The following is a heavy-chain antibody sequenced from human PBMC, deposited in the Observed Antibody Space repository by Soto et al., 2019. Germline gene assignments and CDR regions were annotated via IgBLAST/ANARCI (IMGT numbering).Heavy chain of an antibody. CDR2: ISSDGSDK. CDR1: GFSFSNCG. CDR3: VKGSEVARQELDY. J-gene: IGHJ4*02. D-gene: IGHD2-15*01. Sequence: QVQLVESGGGVVQPGRSLRLSCAASGFSFSNCGMHWVHQAPGKGLEWVAAISSDGSDKYYSESVKGRFTISRDNSKNTLFLQMNSLRVEDTAVYYCVKGSEVARQELDYWGQGTLVTVSS. V-gene: IGHV3-30*18.